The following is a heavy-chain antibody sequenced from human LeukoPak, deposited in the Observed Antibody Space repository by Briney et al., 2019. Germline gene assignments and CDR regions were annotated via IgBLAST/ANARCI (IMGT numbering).Heavy chain of an antibody. CDR2: IYYSGST. CDR3: ARGGEMATITDIDFDY. CDR1: GGSISSYY. J-gene: IGHJ4*02. Sequence: SETLSLTCTVSGGSISSYYWSWIRQPPGKGLEWIGYIYYSGSTNYNPSLKSRVTISVDTSKNQFSLKLSSVTAADTAVYYCARGGEMATITDIDFDYWGQGTLVTVSS. V-gene: IGHV4-59*01. D-gene: IGHD5-24*01.